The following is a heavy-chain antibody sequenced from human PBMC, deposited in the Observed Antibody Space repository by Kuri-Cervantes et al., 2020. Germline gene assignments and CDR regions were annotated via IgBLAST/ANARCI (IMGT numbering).Heavy chain of an antibody. Sequence: GESLKISCEASGFTFSSYGMHWVRQAPGKGLEWVAFIWYDGGNKYYVDSVKGRFTISRDNSKNTLYLQMSSLRAEDTAVYYCAKDSIPSYYHYYMDVWGKGTTVTVSS. D-gene: IGHD2/OR15-2a*01. CDR3: AKDSIPSYYHYYMDV. CDR1: GFTFSSYG. J-gene: IGHJ6*03. CDR2: IWYDGGNK. V-gene: IGHV3-30*02.